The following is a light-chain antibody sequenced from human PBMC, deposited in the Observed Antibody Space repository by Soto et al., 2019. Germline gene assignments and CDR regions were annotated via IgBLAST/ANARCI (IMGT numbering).Light chain of an antibody. CDR2: GAS. V-gene: IGKV3-15*01. CDR3: QQYNNWPPVRT. Sequence: EIVMTQSPATLSVSPGERATLSCRASQSVSSNLAWYQQKPGQAPRLLIYGASTRATGIPARFSGSGSGTEFTLTISSLQSEDFAVYYCQQYNNWPPVRTVGQGTKVEIK. J-gene: IGKJ1*01. CDR1: QSVSSN.